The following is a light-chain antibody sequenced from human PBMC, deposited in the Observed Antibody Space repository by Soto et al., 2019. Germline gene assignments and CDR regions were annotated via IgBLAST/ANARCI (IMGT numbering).Light chain of an antibody. CDR2: GAS. Sequence: EIVLTQSPGTLSLSPGERATLSSGASQSVSSSYLAWYQLKPGQAPTLLIYGASSRATGIPDRFSGSGSGTDFTLTISSLQREDVATYFCQQSFSSSWTLGPGTKVDIK. J-gene: IGKJ1*01. CDR3: QQSFSSSWT. V-gene: IGKV3-20*01. CDR1: QSVSSSY.